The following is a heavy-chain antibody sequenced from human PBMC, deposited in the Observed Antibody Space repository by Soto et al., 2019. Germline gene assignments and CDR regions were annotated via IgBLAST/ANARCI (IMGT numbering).Heavy chain of an antibody. J-gene: IGHJ5*02. V-gene: IGHV3-23*01. CDR1: GFTFSSYA. CDR2: ISGSGGST. Sequence: GGSLRLSCASSGFTFSSYAMSLVRQAPGKGLEWVSAISGSGGSTYYADSVKGRFTISRDNSKNTLYLQMNSLGAEDTAVYYCAKDQGSGGSCYSCWFDPWGQGTLVTVSS. CDR3: AKDQGSGGSCYSCWFDP. D-gene: IGHD2-15*01.